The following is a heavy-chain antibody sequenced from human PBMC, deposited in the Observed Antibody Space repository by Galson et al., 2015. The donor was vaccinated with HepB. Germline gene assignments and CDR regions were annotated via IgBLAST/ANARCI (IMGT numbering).Heavy chain of an antibody. CDR3: ARRLSRGYCSSTSCLTTDYYYYYMDV. V-gene: IGHV1-69*13. J-gene: IGHJ6*03. Sequence: SVKVSCKASGGTFSSYAISWVRQAPGQGLEWMGGIIPIFGTANYAQKFQGRVTNTADESTSTAYMELSSLRSEDTAVYYCARRLSRGYCSSTSCLTTDYYYYYMDVWGKGTTVTVSS. D-gene: IGHD2-2*01. CDR1: GGTFSSYA. CDR2: IIPIFGTA.